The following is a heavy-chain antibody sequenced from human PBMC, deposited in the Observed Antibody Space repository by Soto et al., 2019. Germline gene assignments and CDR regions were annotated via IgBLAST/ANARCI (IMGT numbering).Heavy chain of an antibody. Sequence: SETLSLTCAVYGGSFSGYYWSWIRQPPGKGLEWIGEINHSGSTNYNPSLQSRVTISVDTSKNQFSLKLSSVTAADTAVYYCARGSGYDSSDYYFDYWGQGTLVTVSS. D-gene: IGHD3-22*01. CDR1: GGSFSGYY. CDR3: ARGSGYDSSDYYFDY. CDR2: INHSGST. V-gene: IGHV4-34*01. J-gene: IGHJ4*02.